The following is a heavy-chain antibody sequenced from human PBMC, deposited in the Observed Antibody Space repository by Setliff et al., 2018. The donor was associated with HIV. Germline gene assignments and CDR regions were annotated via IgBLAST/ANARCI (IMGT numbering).Heavy chain of an antibody. D-gene: IGHD6-13*01. J-gene: IGHJ5*02. CDR3: ARGKRGSSFEKEFDP. CDR2: TRSVSDGGRT. CDR1: GFTFSDAW. V-gene: IGHV3-15*01. Sequence: PGGSLRLSCVASAASGFTFSDAWMSWVRQAPGKGLEWVGRTRSVSDGGRTDYAAPVKGRFTISRDNSKNTLYLQMNSLRAEDTAVYYCARGKRGSSFEKEFDPWGQGTLGTV.